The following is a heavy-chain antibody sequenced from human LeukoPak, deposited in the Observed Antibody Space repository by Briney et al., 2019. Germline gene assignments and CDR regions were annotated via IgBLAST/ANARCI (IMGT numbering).Heavy chain of an antibody. CDR2: IYYSGST. J-gene: IGHJ6*03. V-gene: IGHV4-59*12. CDR3: AREYHRFYYYYMDV. CDR1: GGSISSYY. Sequence: SETLSLTCTVSGGSISSYYWSWIRQPPGKGLEWIGYIYYSGSTNYNPSLKSRVTILVDTSKNQFSLKLSSVTAADTAVYYCAREYHRFYYYYMDVWGKGTTVTVSS. D-gene: IGHD2-2*01.